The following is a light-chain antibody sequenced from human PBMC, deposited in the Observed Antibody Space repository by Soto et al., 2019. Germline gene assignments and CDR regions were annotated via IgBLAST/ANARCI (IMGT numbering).Light chain of an antibody. Sequence: QSVLTQPRSVSGSPGQSVTISCTVTSSDVGGYNYVSWYQQHPGKAPKLMIYDVSKRPSGVPDRFSGSKSGNTASLTISGLQAEDEADYYCCSYAGSYTRYVFGTGTKVTVL. V-gene: IGLV2-11*01. J-gene: IGLJ1*01. CDR2: DVS. CDR3: CSYAGSYTRYV. CDR1: SSDVGGYNY.